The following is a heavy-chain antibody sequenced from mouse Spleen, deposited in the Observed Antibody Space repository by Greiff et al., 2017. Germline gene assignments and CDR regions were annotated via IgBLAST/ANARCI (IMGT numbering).Heavy chain of an antibody. CDR1: GYTFTSYW. CDR2: IDPSDSYT. J-gene: IGHJ3*01. Sequence: VQLQQPGAELVKPGASVKLSCKASGYTFTSYWMQWVKKRPGQGLEWIGEIDPSDSYTNYNQKFKGKATLTVDTSSSTAYMQLSSLTSEDSAVYYCARTGTGAYWGQGTLVTVSA. D-gene: IGHD4-1*01. V-gene: IGHV1-50*01. CDR3: ARTGTGAY.